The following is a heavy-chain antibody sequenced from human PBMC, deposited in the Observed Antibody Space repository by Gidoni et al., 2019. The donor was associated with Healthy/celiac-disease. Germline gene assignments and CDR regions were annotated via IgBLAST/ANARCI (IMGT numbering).Heavy chain of an antibody. D-gene: IGHD6-19*01. J-gene: IGHJ4*02. CDR3: AKESSRYSGGYFDY. CDR1: VFTFSSYG. Sequence: QVQRVESGGGVVQPGRSLRLSCAASVFTFSSYGMHWVHQAPGKGLEWVAVISYDGSNKYYADSVKGRFTISRDNSKNTLYLQMNSLRAEDTAVYYCAKESSRYSGGYFDYWGQGTLVTVSS. CDR2: ISYDGSNK. V-gene: IGHV3-30*18.